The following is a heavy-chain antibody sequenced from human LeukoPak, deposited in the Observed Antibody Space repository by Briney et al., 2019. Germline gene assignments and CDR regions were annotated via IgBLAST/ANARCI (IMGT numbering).Heavy chain of an antibody. CDR3: AKAATRRAASNYYYYGMDV. CDR2: ISGSDDLT. Sequence: PGGSLRLSCAASGFTFSAYAMSWVRQAPGKGLEWVSVISGSDDLTYYSDSVKGRFTISRDNSKNILYLQMNSLRADDMALYYCAKAATRRAASNYYYYGMDVWGHGTTVTVFS. J-gene: IGHJ6*02. V-gene: IGHV3-23*01. CDR1: GFTFSAYA. D-gene: IGHD4-11*01.